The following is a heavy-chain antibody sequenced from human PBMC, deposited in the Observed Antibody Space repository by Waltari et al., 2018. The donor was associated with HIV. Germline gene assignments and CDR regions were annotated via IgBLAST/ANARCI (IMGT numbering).Heavy chain of an antibody. CDR3: VRGGGNYYHFDY. Sequence: QVQLQQSGPGLVKPSQTLSLTCAISGDSVSSYSAAWNWIRQSPSRGLELLGRTYYRSKGYNDYVVSVKSRITINADTSKNQFSLQLNSVTPEDTAIYYCVRGGGNYYHFDYWGQGTLVTVSS. CDR2: TYYRSKGYN. D-gene: IGHD1-26*01. CDR1: GDSVSSYSAA. V-gene: IGHV6-1*01. J-gene: IGHJ4*02.